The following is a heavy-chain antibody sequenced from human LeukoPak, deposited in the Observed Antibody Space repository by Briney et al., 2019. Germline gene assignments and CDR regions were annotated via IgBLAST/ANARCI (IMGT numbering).Heavy chain of an antibody. D-gene: IGHD4-17*01. J-gene: IGHJ3*02. V-gene: IGHV3-30-3*01. CDR3: AREPLVGVTTVPSDI. CDR2: ISYDGSNK. Sequence: ISYDGSNKYYADSVKGRFTISRDNSKNTLYLQMNSLRAEDTAVYYCAREPLVGVTTVPSDIWGQGTMVTVSS.